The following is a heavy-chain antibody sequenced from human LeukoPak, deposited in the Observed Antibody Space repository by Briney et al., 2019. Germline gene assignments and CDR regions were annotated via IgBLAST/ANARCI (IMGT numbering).Heavy chain of an antibody. CDR3: ARVGGTNYYYYGMDV. D-gene: IGHD1-26*01. CDR2: IYYSGST. Sequence: KPSETLSLTCAVSGGSISSSNWWSWVRQPPGKGLEWIGYIYYSGSTNYNPSLKSRVTISVDTSKNQFSLKLSSVTAADTAVYYCARVGGTNYYYYGMDVWGQGTTVTVSS. CDR1: GGSISSSNW. V-gene: IGHV4-4*02. J-gene: IGHJ6*02.